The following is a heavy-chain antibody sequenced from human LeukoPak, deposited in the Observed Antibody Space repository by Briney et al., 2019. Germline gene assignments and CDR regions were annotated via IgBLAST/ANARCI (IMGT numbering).Heavy chain of an antibody. Sequence: ASVKVSCKASGYTFTTYAIHWVRQAPGQGLEWMGWINVGNANTRYSQKFQGRVTITRDTSASTAYIEISSLRSEDTAVYYCARAYCGGDCYNDYWGQGTLVTVSS. CDR3: ARAYCGGDCYNDY. J-gene: IGHJ4*02. CDR2: INVGNANT. V-gene: IGHV1-3*01. CDR1: GYTFTTYA. D-gene: IGHD2-21*02.